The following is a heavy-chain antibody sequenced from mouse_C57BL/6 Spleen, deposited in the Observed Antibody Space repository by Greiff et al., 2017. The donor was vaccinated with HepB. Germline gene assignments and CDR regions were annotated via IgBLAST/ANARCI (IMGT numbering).Heavy chain of an antibody. CDR1: GFTFSDYG. D-gene: IGHD2-1*01. CDR3: ARDYGNPWSFDV. CDR2: ISSGSSTI. J-gene: IGHJ1*03. V-gene: IGHV5-17*01. Sequence: EVHLVESGGGLVKPGGSLKLSCAASGFTFSDYGMHWVRQAPEKGLEWVAYISSGSSTIYYADTVKGRFTISRDNAKNTLFLQMTSLRSEDTAMYYCARDYGNPWSFDVWGTGTTVTVSS.